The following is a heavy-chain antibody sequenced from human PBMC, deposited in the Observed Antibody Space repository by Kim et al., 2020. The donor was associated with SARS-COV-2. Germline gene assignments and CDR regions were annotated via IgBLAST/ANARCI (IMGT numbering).Heavy chain of an antibody. D-gene: IGHD3-22*01. V-gene: IGHV3-33*06. CDR3: AKDQGYYDSIGYYDY. J-gene: IGHJ4*02. Sequence: DSMKDRFTISRDNYKNTLQLQMNSLRAEDTAVYYCAKDQGYYDSIGYYDYWGQGTLVTVSS.